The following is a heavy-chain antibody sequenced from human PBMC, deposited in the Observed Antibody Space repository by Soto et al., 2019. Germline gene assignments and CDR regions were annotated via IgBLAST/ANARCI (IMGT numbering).Heavy chain of an antibody. J-gene: IGHJ4*02. CDR2: IHSGGST. Sequence: EVPLVESGGGLVQPGGSLRLSCAASGFTVSSNAMSWVRQAPGKRLEWVSVIHSGGSTYYADSVKGRFTISRDNSKNTLFFQMNGLRAEDTALYYCARGVAPGTSAPDYWGQGTLVIVSS. D-gene: IGHD6-13*01. V-gene: IGHV3-66*01. CDR3: ARGVAPGTSAPDY. CDR1: GFTVSSNA.